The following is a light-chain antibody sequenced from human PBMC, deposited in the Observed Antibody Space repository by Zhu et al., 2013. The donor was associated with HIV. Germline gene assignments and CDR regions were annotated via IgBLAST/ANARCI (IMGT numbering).Light chain of an antibody. CDR2: DAS. Sequence: EIVMTQSPATLSVSPGERATLSCRASQSVSSKLAWYQQKPGQAPRLLIYDASNRATGIPDRFTGSGSGTDFTLTISRLEPEDLAVYYCQQYGDSPRTFGQGTKLEMK. J-gene: IGKJ2*01. CDR3: QQYGDSPRT. V-gene: IGKV3-20*01. CDR1: QSVSSK.